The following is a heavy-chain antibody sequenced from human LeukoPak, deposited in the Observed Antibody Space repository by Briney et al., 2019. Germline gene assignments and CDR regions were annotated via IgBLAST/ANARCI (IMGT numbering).Heavy chain of an antibody. J-gene: IGHJ6*03. Sequence: SETLSLTCTVSGGSISSGGYYWSWIRQHPGKGLEWIGYIYYSGSTYYNPSLRSRVTISVDTSKNQFSLKLSSVTAADTAVYYCARIVWGGYYYYYYYMDVWGKGTTVTVSS. CDR3: ARIVWGGYYYYYYYMDV. CDR2: IYYSGST. CDR1: GGSISSGGYY. D-gene: IGHD6-19*01. V-gene: IGHV4-31*03.